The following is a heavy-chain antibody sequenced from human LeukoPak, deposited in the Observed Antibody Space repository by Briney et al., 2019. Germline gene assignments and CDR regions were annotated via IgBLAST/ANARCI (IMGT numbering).Heavy chain of an antibody. J-gene: IGHJ4*02. CDR3: ARNQRRLDY. Sequence: GGSLRLSCAASGFTFSSYWMSWVRQAPGKGLEWVANIKQDGSETYYVASVRGRFNISRDNAKNSLYLQVNSLRAEDTAVYYCARNQRRLDYWGQGTLVTVSS. CDR2: IKQDGSET. CDR1: GFTFSSYW. V-gene: IGHV3-7*01. D-gene: IGHD1-14*01.